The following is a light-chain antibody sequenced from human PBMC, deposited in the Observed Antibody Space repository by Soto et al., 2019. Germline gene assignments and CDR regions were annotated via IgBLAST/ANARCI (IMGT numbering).Light chain of an antibody. Sequence: QMTQSPSSLSASVGDRVTITCRASQDITNFLAWYQQKPGKVPTVLIYTASTLASGVPSRFSGSGSGTDFTLTISGLQPEDIGTYYCLNYNNAPQTFGQGTKVEIK. J-gene: IGKJ1*01. CDR1: QDITNF. CDR2: TAS. CDR3: LNYNNAPQT. V-gene: IGKV1-27*01.